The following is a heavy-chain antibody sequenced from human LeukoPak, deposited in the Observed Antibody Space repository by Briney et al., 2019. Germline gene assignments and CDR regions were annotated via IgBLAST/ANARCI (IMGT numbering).Heavy chain of an antibody. V-gene: IGHV1-46*01. D-gene: IGHD5-12*01. CDR3: ARALLPRVATISLVIYYYGMDV. CDR2: INPSGGST. CDR1: GYTFTSYY. Sequence: GASVKVSCKASGYTFTSYYMHWVRQAPGQGLEWMGIINPSGGSTSYAQKFQGRVTMTRDTSTSTVYMELSSLRSEDTAVYYCARALLPRVATISLVIYYYGMDVWGQGTTVTVSS. J-gene: IGHJ6*02.